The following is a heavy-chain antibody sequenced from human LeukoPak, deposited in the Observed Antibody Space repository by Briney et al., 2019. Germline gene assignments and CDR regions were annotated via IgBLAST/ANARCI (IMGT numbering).Heavy chain of an antibody. CDR3: AKSRRYSSGAAGPDDY. CDR2: ISCSGGST. D-gene: IGHD5-18*01. J-gene: IGHJ4*02. Sequence: PGGSLRLSCAASGFTFSSYAMSWVRQAPGKGLEWVSAISCSGGSTYYADSVKGRFTISRDNSKNTLYLQMNSLRAKDTAVYYCAKSRRYSSGAAGPDDYWGQRTLVTVSS. CDR1: GFTFSSYA. V-gene: IGHV3-23*01.